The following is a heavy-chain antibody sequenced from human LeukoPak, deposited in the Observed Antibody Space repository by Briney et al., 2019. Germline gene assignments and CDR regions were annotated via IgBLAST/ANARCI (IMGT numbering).Heavy chain of an antibody. V-gene: IGHV3-23*01. CDR3: AKVIVGYCSSTSCLNWIDA. D-gene: IGHD2-2*01. CDR2: ISGREGST. J-gene: IGHJ5*02. CDR1: GFTLRSYA. Sequence: GGSLRLSCAASGFTLRSYAMSWVRQAPGKGLEWVSSISGREGSTYYADSVKGRFTISRDNSKNTLYLQMNSLRAEDTAVYYCAKVIVGYCSSTSCLNWIDAWGQGTLVTVSS.